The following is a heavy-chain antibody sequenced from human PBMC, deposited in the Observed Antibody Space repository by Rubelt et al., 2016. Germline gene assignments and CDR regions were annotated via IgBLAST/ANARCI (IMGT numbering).Heavy chain of an antibody. V-gene: IGHV1-46*01. CDR2: INPSGGST. D-gene: IGHD2-21*01. CDR3: AREVVSDNWFDP. CDR1: GYTFTSYY. J-gene: IGHJ5*02. Sequence: QVQLVQSGAEVKKPGASVKVSCKASGYTFTSYYMHWVRQAPGQGLEWMGIINPSGGSTCFGLNFQVRFTMTRDTSTSTVYMELSRLRSDDTAVYYCAREVVSDNWFDPWGQGTLVTVSS.